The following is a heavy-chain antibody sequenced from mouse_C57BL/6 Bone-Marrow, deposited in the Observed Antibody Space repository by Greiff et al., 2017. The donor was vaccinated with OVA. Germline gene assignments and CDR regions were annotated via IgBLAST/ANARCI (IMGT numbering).Heavy chain of an antibody. CDR3: YYYGSSYTWFAY. Sequence: EVQRVESGAELVRPGASVKLSCTASGFNIKDDYMHWVKQRPEQGLEWIGWIDPENGDTEYASKFQGKATITADTSSNTAYLQLSSLTSEDTAVYYCYYYGSSYTWFAYWGQGTLVTVSA. CDR2: IDPENGDT. V-gene: IGHV14-4*01. J-gene: IGHJ3*01. D-gene: IGHD1-1*01. CDR1: GFNIKDDY.